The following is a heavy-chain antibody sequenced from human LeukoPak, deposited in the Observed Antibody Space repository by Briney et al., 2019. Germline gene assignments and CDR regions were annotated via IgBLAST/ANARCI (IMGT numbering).Heavy chain of an antibody. CDR3: AGTLYSSSWYGPLNYYYYGTDV. CDR1: GGSISSYY. CDR2: IYYSGST. V-gene: IGHV4-59*01. J-gene: IGHJ6*02. Sequence: PSETLSLTCTVSGGSISSYYWSWIRQPPGKGLEWIGYIYYSGSTNYNPSLKSRVTISVDTSKNQFSLKLSSVTAADTAVYYCAGTLYSSSWYGPLNYYYYGTDVWGQGTTVTVSS. D-gene: IGHD6-13*01.